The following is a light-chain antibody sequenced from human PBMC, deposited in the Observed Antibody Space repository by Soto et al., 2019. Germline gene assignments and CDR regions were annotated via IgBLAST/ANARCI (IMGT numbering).Light chain of an antibody. Sequence: IQFTQSPASVSASVGDRVTITCRASQDIAIYLAWYQQKPGKVPKLLIYAASSLQSGVPSRFSGSGSGTDFTLSISSLQPEDFATYYCQQSYSTPRTYAQGTKVDIK. CDR1: QDIAIY. J-gene: IGKJ1*01. V-gene: IGKV1-39*01. CDR2: AAS. CDR3: QQSYSTPRT.